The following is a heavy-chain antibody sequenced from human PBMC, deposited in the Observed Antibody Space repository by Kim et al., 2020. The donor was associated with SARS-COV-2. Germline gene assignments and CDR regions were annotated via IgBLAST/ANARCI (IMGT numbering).Heavy chain of an antibody. CDR1: GFTVSSNY. Sequence: GGSLRLSCAASGFTVSSNYMSWVRQAPGKGLEWVSVIYSVGSTYYADSVKGRFTISSDNSKNTLYLQMNSLRAEDTAVYYCARVRRYFDWLLCSADAFDIWGQGTMVTVSS. D-gene: IGHD3-9*01. CDR3: ARVRRYFDWLLCSADAFDI. V-gene: IGHV3-66*02. J-gene: IGHJ3*02. CDR2: IYSVGST.